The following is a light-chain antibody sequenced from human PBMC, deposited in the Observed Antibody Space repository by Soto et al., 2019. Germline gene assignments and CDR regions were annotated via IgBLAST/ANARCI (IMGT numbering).Light chain of an antibody. V-gene: IGKV3-11*01. CDR2: SAS. CDR3: QQRTDWPPT. J-gene: IGKJ4*01. CDR1: QSVSDH. Sequence: EIVLTQSPATLSLSPGERATLSCRASQSVSDHLVWYQQKPGQAPRLLMSSASNRATGIPARFSGSGSGTDFTLTISSLEPEDFAVYYCQQRTDWPPTFGGGTKVEIK.